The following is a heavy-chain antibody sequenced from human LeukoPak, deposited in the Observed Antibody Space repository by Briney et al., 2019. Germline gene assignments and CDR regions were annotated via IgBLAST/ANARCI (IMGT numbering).Heavy chain of an antibody. CDR3: ARDENCSGGSCYAVSTYFDY. D-gene: IGHD2-15*01. CDR2: IYSGGST. J-gene: IGHJ4*02. Sequence: GGSLRLSCAASGFTVSSNYMSWVRQAPGKGLEWVSVIYSGGSTYYADSVKGRFTISRDNSKNTLYLQMNSLRAEDTAVYYCARDENCSGGSCYAVSTYFDYWGQGTLVTVSS. V-gene: IGHV3-66*02. CDR1: GFTVSSNY.